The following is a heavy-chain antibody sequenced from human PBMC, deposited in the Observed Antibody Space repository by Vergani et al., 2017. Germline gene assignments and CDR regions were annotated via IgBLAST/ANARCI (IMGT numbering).Heavy chain of an antibody. Sequence: EVQLEQSGAAVKKPGESLETSCKGSGYSFSRNWIAWVRERPGQGLEWMGMIYPGNSETRNNPSFRGQVTMSVDKSISTAYLRWSSLKASDSAMYYCARVYCRGMSCAGTDYFYHIDVWGKGTTVTVS. CDR2: IYPGNSET. V-gene: IGHV5-51*03. CDR1: GYSFSRNW. J-gene: IGHJ6*03. D-gene: IGHD3/OR15-3a*01. CDR3: ARVYCRGMSCAGTDYFYHIDV.